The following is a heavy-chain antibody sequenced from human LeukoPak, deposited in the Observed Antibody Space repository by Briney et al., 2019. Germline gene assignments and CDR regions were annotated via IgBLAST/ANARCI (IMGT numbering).Heavy chain of an antibody. Sequence: PGGSLRLSCAASGFTFSSYAMSWVRQAPGKGLEWVSAISGSGGSTYYADSVKGRFTISRDNSKNTLYLQMNSLRAEDTAVYYCAKDCGTTFGVVTINWFDPWGQGTLVTVSS. J-gene: IGHJ5*02. CDR3: AKDCGTTFGVVTINWFDP. CDR1: GFTFSSYA. D-gene: IGHD3-3*01. V-gene: IGHV3-23*01. CDR2: ISGSGGST.